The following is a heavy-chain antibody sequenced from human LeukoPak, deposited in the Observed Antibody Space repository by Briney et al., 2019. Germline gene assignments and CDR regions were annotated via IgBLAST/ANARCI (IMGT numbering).Heavy chain of an antibody. CDR2: ISYDGSNK. D-gene: IGHD6-6*01. CDR1: GFTFSSYA. CDR3: ATIAAPRFYYMDV. J-gene: IGHJ6*03. V-gene: IGHV3-30-3*01. Sequence: GGSLRLSCAASGFTFSSYAMHWVRQAPGKGLEWVAVISYDGSNKYYADSVKGRFTISRDNSKNTLYLQMNSLRAEDTAVYYCATIAAPRFYYMDVWGKGTTVTVSS.